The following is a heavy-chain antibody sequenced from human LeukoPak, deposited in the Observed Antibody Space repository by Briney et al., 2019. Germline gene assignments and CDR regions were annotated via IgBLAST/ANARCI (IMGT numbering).Heavy chain of an antibody. V-gene: IGHV3-74*01. Sequence: PGGSLRLSRAVSGFTFSNYWMHWVRQAPGKGLVWVSRINTDGSSTTYADSVKGRFTISRDNAKNTLYLQMNSLRAEDTAVYYCARDMEYCGGDCYAFDIWGQGTMVTVSS. J-gene: IGHJ3*02. CDR3: ARDMEYCGGDCYAFDI. D-gene: IGHD2-21*02. CDR2: INTDGSST. CDR1: GFTFSNYW.